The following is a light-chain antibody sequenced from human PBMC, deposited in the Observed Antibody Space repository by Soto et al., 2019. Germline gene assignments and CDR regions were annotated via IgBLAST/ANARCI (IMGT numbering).Light chain of an antibody. Sequence: QSALTQPPSASGSPGQSVTISCTGTSSDVGAHNYVSWYQQHPGKAPKLMIYEVTERPSGVTDRFSGSKSGNTASLTVSGLQAEDEADYYCSSYAGSNNLGFGGGTKLTVL. J-gene: IGLJ2*01. CDR2: EVT. CDR1: SSDVGAHNY. CDR3: SSYAGSNNLG. V-gene: IGLV2-8*01.